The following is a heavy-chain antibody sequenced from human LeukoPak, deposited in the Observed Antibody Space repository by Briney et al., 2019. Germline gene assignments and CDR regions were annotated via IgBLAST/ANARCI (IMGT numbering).Heavy chain of an antibody. Sequence: PSQNLSLTCTVSGGSISSGGYYWSWLRQHPGKGLEWIEYIYYSGSTYYNPSLKSRVTISVDTSKNQFSLKLSSVTAADTAVYYCARKLAGIHFDQWGRGTLVTVSS. D-gene: IGHD6-19*01. CDR3: ARKLAGIHFDQ. CDR1: GGSISSGGYY. J-gene: IGHJ4*02. CDR2: IYYSGST. V-gene: IGHV4-31*03.